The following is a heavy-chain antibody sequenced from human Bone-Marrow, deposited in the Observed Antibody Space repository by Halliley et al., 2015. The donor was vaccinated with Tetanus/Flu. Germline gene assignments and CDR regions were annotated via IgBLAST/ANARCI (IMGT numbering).Heavy chain of an antibody. CDR1: GDSLSNDNW. D-gene: IGHD2-15*01. J-gene: IGHJ5*01. V-gene: IGHV4-4*02. Sequence: SLRLSCTVSGDSLSNDNWWSWVRQPPGKGLQWIGEISRTGTTNYSPSLRSRVTISMDKSKNLLSLKVNSVTAADTAVYYCARDIDVGAVFDSWGQGTLVTVSS. CDR2: ISRTGTT. CDR3: ARDIDVGAVFDS.